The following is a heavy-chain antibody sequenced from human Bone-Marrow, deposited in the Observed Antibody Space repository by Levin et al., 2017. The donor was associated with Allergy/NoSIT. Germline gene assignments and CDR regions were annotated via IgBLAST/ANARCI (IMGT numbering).Heavy chain of an antibody. J-gene: IGHJ5*02. CDR3: ARNRGQIAVAGISAGMDFDP. D-gene: IGHD6-19*01. CDR2: INPNSGGT. CDR1: GYTFTGYY. Sequence: GASVKVSCKASGYTFTGYYMHWVRQAPGQGLEWMGWINPNSGGTNYAQKFQGRVTMTRDTSISTAYMELSRLRSDDTAVYYCARNRGQIAVAGISAGMDFDPWGQGTLVTVSS. V-gene: IGHV1-2*02.